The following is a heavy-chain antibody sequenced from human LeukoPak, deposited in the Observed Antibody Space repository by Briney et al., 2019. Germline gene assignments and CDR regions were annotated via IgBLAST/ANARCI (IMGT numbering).Heavy chain of an antibody. CDR1: GGSISSYY. Sequence: SETPSLTCTVSGGSISSYYWSWIRQPPGKGLEWIGYIYYSGSTNYNPSLKSRVTISVDTSKNQFYLRLSSVTAADTAIYYCATYDSSGWYMTFDIWGPGTMVTVSS. CDR2: IYYSGST. CDR3: ATYDSSGWYMTFDI. V-gene: IGHV4-59*08. J-gene: IGHJ3*02. D-gene: IGHD6-19*01.